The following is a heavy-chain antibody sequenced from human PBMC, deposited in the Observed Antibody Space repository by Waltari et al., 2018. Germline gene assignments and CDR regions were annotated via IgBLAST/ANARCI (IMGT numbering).Heavy chain of an antibody. Sequence: EVQLVESGGGLVQPGGSLRLSCVASGFTYSRYWMHWVRQVPGKGRVWVYSKNRNGRNTDNSDTVKGRVTIARDNAKNTLELQVHTLKAEDAAVYDCASPNPSYYDTTGYYNYFDYWGQGSLVTVSS. CDR1: GFTYSRYW. V-gene: IGHV3-74*01. CDR2: KNRNGRNT. D-gene: IGHD3-22*01. J-gene: IGHJ4*02. CDR3: ASPNPSYYDTTGYYNYFDY.